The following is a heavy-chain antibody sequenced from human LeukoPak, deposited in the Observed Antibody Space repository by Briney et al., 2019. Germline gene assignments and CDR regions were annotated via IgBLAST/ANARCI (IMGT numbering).Heavy chain of an antibody. CDR3: ARAIRGSYYSYFDY. D-gene: IGHD1-26*01. V-gene: IGHV3-64*01. J-gene: IGHJ4*02. CDR2: ISSNGGST. CDR1: GFTFSSYA. Sequence: GGSLRLSCAASGFTFSSYAMHWVRQAPGKGLEYVSAISSNGGSTYYANSVKGRFTISRDNSKNTLYLQMGSLRAEDMAVYCCARAIRGSYYSYFDYWGQGTLVTVSS.